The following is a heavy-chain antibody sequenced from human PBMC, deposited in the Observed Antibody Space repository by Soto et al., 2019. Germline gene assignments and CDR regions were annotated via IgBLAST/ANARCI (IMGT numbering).Heavy chain of an antibody. CDR2: VNNGGGGT. J-gene: IGHJ4*02. CDR1: GFTFSNYA. V-gene: IGHV3-23*01. D-gene: IGHD2-15*01. CDR3: ATERIGRGIDY. Sequence: EVLLLDSGGGLVQPGGSLRLSCAASGFTFSNYAMTWVRQAPGKGPEWISTVNNGGGGTYYADSVKGRFTISRDNSKNPLYLQVSRLRAEDTAVYYCATERIGRGIDYWGQGILVTVSS.